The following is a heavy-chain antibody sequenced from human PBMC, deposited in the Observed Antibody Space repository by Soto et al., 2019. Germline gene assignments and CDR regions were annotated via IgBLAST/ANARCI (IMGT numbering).Heavy chain of an antibody. J-gene: IGHJ5*02. CDR1: GFSFSDFP. V-gene: IGHV3-73*01. Sequence: QPGGSLRLSCAASGFSFSDFPIDWVRQASGKGLEWVARIRSKGDSYATTYAESVKGRSTISRDDSKNTAFLHMNSLKTDDTAVYFCASFRAWGQGTLVTVSS. CDR2: IRSKGDSYAT. CDR3: ASFRA.